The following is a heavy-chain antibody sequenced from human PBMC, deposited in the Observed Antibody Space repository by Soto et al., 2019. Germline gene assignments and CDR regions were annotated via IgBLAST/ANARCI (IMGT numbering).Heavy chain of an antibody. D-gene: IGHD2-15*01. Sequence: QVQLQQWGAGLLKPSETLSLTCAVYGGSFSGYYWSWIRQPPGKGLEWIGEINHSGSTNYNPSLKGRVTISVDTSKNQFALKLSSVTAADTAVYYCARDPHGYCSGGSCYPGWYYFDYWGQGTLVTVSS. V-gene: IGHV4-34*01. CDR2: INHSGST. CDR3: ARDPHGYCSGGSCYPGWYYFDY. J-gene: IGHJ4*02. CDR1: GGSFSGYY.